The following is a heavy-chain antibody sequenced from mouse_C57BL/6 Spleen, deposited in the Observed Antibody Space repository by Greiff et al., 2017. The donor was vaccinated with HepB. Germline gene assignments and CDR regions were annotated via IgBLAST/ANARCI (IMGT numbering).Heavy chain of an antibody. V-gene: IGHV7-3*01. Sequence: EVQLQESGGGLVQPGGSLSLSCAASGFTFTDYYMSWVRQPPGKALEWLGFIRNKANGYTTEYSASVKGRFTISRDNSQSILYLQMNALRAEDSATYYCARYRGYDYDEFAMDYWGQGTSVTVSS. J-gene: IGHJ4*01. CDR1: GFTFTDYY. CDR3: ARYRGYDYDEFAMDY. D-gene: IGHD2-4*01. CDR2: IRNKANGYTT.